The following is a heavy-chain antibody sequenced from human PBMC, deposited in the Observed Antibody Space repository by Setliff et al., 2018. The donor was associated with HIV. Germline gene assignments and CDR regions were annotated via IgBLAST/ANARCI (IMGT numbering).Heavy chain of an antibody. CDR3: ATGGPLHIVVVPSAKGTTPIDTLDS. Sequence: ASVKVSCKASGYTFTAYFTHWVRQAPGQGLEWMGRINPNTGGTDYAQKFQGWVTMTRETSISTAYMELSSLRSEDTAVYYCATGGPLHIVVVPSAKGTTPIDTLDSWGQGTLVTVSS. J-gene: IGHJ4*02. D-gene: IGHD2-2*01. CDR1: GYTFTAYF. CDR2: INPNTGGT. V-gene: IGHV1-2*04.